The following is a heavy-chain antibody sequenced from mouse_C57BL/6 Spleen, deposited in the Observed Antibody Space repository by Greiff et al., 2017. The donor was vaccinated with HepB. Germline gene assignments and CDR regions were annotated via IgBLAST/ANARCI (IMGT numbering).Heavy chain of an antibody. V-gene: IGHV5-12*01. J-gene: IGHJ3*01. Sequence: EVQLVESGGGLVQPGGSLKLSCAASGFTFSDYYMYWVRQTPEKRLEWVAYISNGGGSTYYPDTVKGRFTISRDNAKNTLYLQMSRLKSEDTAMYYCASGLTGPFAYWGQGTLVTVSA. CDR2: ISNGGGST. CDR3: ASGLTGPFAY. CDR1: GFTFSDYY. D-gene: IGHD4-1*01.